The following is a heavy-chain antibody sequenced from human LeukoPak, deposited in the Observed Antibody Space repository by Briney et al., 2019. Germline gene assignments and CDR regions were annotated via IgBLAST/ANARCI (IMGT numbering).Heavy chain of an antibody. V-gene: IGHV3-7*05. Sequence: GGSLRLSCAASGFTFSVYWMSWVRQAPGKGLEWVANIKQDGSTKYYVDSVKGRFTISRDNAKNSVYLQMNGLRAEDTAVFYCARIGYSSSSFDYWGQGTLVTVSS. CDR1: GFTFSVYW. CDR3: ARIGYSSSSFDY. D-gene: IGHD6-13*01. CDR2: IKQDGSTK. J-gene: IGHJ4*02.